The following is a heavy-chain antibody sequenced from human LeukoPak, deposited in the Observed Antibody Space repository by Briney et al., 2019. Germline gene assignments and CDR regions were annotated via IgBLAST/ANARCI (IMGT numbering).Heavy chain of an antibody. J-gene: IGHJ6*03. Sequence: ASVKVSCKASGYTFTGYYMHWVRQAPGQGLEWMGIINPSGGSTSYAQKFQGRVTMTRDMSTSTVYMELSSLRSEDTAVYYCARDSKGSVTTFRYYYYYMDVWGKGTTVTVSS. V-gene: IGHV1-46*01. CDR3: ARDSKGSVTTFRYYYYYMDV. CDR2: INPSGGST. D-gene: IGHD4-17*01. CDR1: GYTFTGYY.